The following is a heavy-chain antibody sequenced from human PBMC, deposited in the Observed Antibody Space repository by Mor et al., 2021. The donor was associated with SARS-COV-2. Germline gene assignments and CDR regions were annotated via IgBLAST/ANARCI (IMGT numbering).Heavy chain of an antibody. V-gene: IGHV1-2*06. J-gene: IGHJ3*02. CDR3: ARGAAAGKMPDAFDI. CDR2: INPNSGGT. Sequence: GRINPNSGGTNYAQKFQGRVTMTRDTSISTAYMELSRLRSDDTAVYYCARGAAAGKMPDAFDIWGQGTMVTVSS. D-gene: IGHD6-13*01.